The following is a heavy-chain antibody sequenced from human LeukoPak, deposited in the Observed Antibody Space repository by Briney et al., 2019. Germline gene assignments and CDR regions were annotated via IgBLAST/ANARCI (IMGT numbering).Heavy chain of an antibody. D-gene: IGHD3-10*01. V-gene: IGHV4-30-4*01. CDR1: GGSISSGDYY. Sequence: SETLSLTCTVSGGSISSGDYYWSWIRQPPGKGLEWIGYIYYSGSTYYNPSLKSRVTISVDTSKNQFSLKLSSVTAADTAVYYCARPGLLWFGELTGDADVWGKGTTVTVSS. CDR2: IYYSGST. CDR3: ARPGLLWFGELTGDADV. J-gene: IGHJ6*04.